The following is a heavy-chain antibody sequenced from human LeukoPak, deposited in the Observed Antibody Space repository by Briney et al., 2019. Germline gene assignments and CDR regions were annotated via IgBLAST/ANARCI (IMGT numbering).Heavy chain of an antibody. CDR3: VKDQGSFCEGYFDY. Sequence: PGGSLRLSCSASGFTYSTYAMHWVRQAPGKGLEYVSGISRNGGNTKYADYVKGRFTISGDNSKNTLYIQMSSLRTEDTAVYYCVKDQGSFCEGYFDYWGQGTLVTVSS. CDR2: ISRNGGNT. V-gene: IGHV3-64D*06. J-gene: IGHJ4*02. CDR1: GFTYSTYA.